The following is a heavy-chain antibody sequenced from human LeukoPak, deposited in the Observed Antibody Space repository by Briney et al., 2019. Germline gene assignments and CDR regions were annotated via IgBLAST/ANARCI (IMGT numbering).Heavy chain of an antibody. Sequence: ASVKVSCKASGYTFTSYDINWVRQATGQGLEWMGIINPSGGSTSYAQKFQGRVTMTRDTSTSTVYMELSSLRSEDTAVYYCARAPYYYDSSGYQVEYFQHWGQGTLVTVSS. D-gene: IGHD3-22*01. V-gene: IGHV1-46*01. J-gene: IGHJ1*01. CDR2: INPSGGST. CDR1: GYTFTSYD. CDR3: ARAPYYYDSSGYQVEYFQH.